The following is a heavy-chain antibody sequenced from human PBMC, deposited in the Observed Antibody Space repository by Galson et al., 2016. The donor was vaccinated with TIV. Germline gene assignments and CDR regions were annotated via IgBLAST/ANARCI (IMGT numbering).Heavy chain of an antibody. CDR2: ISGSGGST. V-gene: IGHV3-23*01. CDR1: GFTFSSYA. Sequence: SLRLSCAASGFTFSSYAMSWVRQAPGKGLEWVSAISGSGGSTYYADSVKGRFTTSRDNSNDHLSLQMSSLRAEDTAVYYCAKTIDVSGVLINYFYYGMDVWGHGTTVTVSS. J-gene: IGHJ6*02. CDR3: AKTIDVSGVLINYFYYGMDV. D-gene: IGHD3-3*01.